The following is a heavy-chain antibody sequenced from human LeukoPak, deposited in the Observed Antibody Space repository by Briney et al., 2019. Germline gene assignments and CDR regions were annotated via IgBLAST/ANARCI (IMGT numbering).Heavy chain of an antibody. V-gene: IGHV1-46*01. Sequence: ASVKVSCKASGYTFTSYYMHWVRQAPGQGLEWMGIINPSGGSTSYAQKLQGRVTMTTDTSRSTAYMELRSLRSDDTAVYYCARQSQMYDSSGYYYVSHFDYWGQGTLVTVSS. CDR3: ARQSQMYDSSGYYYVSHFDY. D-gene: IGHD3-22*01. CDR2: INPSGGST. CDR1: GYTFTSYY. J-gene: IGHJ4*02.